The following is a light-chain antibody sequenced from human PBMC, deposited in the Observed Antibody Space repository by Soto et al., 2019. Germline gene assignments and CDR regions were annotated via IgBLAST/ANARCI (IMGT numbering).Light chain of an antibody. CDR1: QSISNW. Sequence: DIQMHQSPSTLSASVGDRFTITCRARQSISNWLSWYQQRPGKAPSILIYKASNLESGVPSRFSGSGSGTEFTLILTSLQPDDSATYYCQQYNSYSWTFGQGTKVAIK. V-gene: IGKV1-5*03. CDR2: KAS. CDR3: QQYNSYSWT. J-gene: IGKJ1*01.